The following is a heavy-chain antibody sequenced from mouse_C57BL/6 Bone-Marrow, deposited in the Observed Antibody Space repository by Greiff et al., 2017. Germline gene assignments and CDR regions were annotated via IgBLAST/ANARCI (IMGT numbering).Heavy chain of an antibody. CDR2: IDPSDSYT. D-gene: IGHD3-1*01. J-gene: IGHJ4*01. Sequence: QVQLQQPGAELVRPGTSVKLSCKASGYTFTSYWMHWVKQRPGQGLEWIGVIDPSDSYTNYNQKFKGKATLTVDTSSSTAYMQISRLTSEDTAVYYCARSGAMGYWGQGTSVTVSS. V-gene: IGHV1-59*01. CDR1: GYTFTSYW. CDR3: ARSGAMGY.